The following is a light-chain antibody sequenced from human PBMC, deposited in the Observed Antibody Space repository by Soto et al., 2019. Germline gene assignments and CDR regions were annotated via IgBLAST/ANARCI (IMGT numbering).Light chain of an antibody. J-gene: IGKJ4*01. V-gene: IGKV3-11*01. Sequence: EIVLTQSPATLSLSPGERATLSCRASQSLNSYLAWFQQKPGQAPRLLILDASNRATGIPARFSGSGSGTVVTLTISSLEPEGCALYYGQQRRDWPLTFGGGTKVEIK. CDR2: DAS. CDR1: QSLNSY. CDR3: QQRRDWPLT.